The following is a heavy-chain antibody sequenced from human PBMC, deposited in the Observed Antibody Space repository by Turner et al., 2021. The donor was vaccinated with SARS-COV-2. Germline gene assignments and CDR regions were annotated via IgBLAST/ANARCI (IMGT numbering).Heavy chain of an antibody. D-gene: IGHD6-13*01. J-gene: IGHJ4*02. V-gene: IGHV3-23*01. Sequence: EVNLLESGGGLVQPGGSLRLSCAASGFTFRSYAMSWVRQAPGKGWGWVSAISGSGGRTYYADSVKGRFTISRDNSKNTLYLQMNSLRAEDTAVYYCAKTHGAAAGTFDYWGQGTLVTVSS. CDR2: ISGSGGRT. CDR1: GFTFRSYA. CDR3: AKTHGAAAGTFDY.